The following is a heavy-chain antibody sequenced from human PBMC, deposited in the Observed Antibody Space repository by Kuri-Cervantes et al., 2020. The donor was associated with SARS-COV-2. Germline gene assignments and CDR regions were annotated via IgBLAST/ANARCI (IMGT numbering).Heavy chain of an antibody. V-gene: IGHV3-48*03. CDR3: AKGSSGAFDI. J-gene: IGHJ3*02. Sequence: GGSLRLSCAASGFTFSSHEMNWVRQAPGKGLEWVSYISSSGSFIYYADSVKGRFTISRDNAKNSLYLQMNSLRAEDTAVYYCAKGSSGAFDIWGQGTMVTVSS. CDR2: ISSSGSFI. CDR1: GFTFSSHE.